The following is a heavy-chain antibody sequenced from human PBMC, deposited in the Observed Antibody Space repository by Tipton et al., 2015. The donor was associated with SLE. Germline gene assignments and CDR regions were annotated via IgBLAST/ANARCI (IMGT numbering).Heavy chain of an antibody. V-gene: IGHV4-61*02. CDR3: ARDSWGHYLLTFDI. CDR1: GGSISSGSYY. D-gene: IGHD3-16*01. CDR2: IYTSGST. Sequence: TLSLTCTVSGGSISSGSYYWSWIRPPAGKGLEWIGRIYTSGSTNYNPSLKSRVTISVDTSKNQFSLKLSSVTAADTAVYYCARDSWGHYLLTFDIWGQGTMVTVSS. J-gene: IGHJ3*02.